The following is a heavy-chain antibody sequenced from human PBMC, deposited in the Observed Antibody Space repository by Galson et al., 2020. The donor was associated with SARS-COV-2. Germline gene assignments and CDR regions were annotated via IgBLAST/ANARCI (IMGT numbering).Heavy chain of an antibody. Sequence: GGSLRLSCAASGFTFDDYAMHWVRQAPGKGLEWVSGISWNSGSIGYADSVKGRFTISRDNAKNSLYLQMNSLRAEDTALYYCAKDIGYSSGLFDYWGQGTLVTVSS. CDR2: ISWNSGSI. J-gene: IGHJ4*02. V-gene: IGHV3-9*01. CDR3: AKDIGYSSGLFDY. D-gene: IGHD6-19*01. CDR1: GFTFDDYA.